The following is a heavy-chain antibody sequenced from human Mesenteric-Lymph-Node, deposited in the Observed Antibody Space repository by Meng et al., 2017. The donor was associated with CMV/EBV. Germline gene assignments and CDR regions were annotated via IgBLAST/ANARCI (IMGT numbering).Heavy chain of an antibody. CDR2: INHSGST. J-gene: IGHJ6*02. CDR3: ARGERTTVLLWFGEYYYGMDV. V-gene: IGHV4-34*01. D-gene: IGHD3-10*01. Sequence: GSLRLSCAVYGGSFSGYYWSWIRQPPGKGLEWIGEINHSGSTNYNPSLKSRVTISVDTSKNQFSLKLSSVTAADTAVYYCARGERTTVLLWFGEYYYGMDVWGQGTTVTVSS. CDR1: GGSFSGYY.